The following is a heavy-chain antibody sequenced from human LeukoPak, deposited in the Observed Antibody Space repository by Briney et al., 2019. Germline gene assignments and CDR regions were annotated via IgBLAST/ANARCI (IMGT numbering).Heavy chain of an antibody. CDR1: GFTFSSNA. Sequence: PGRSLRLSCAASGFTFSSNAMSWVRQAPGKGLEWVSLISADGGSTFSADSVKGRFSISRDNSKNSLYLQMNSLRSEDTAMYYCAKESGKFDYWGQGTLVAVSS. CDR3: AKESGKFDY. J-gene: IGHJ4*02. CDR2: ISADGGST. V-gene: IGHV3-43*02.